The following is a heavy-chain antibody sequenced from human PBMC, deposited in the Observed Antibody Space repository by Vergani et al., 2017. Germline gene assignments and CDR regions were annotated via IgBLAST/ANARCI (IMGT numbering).Heavy chain of an antibody. V-gene: IGHV1-18*04. D-gene: IGHD2/OR15-2a*01. CDR2: ITAYNGDP. CDR1: GYTFTNYY. J-gene: IGHJ4*02. Sequence: QVLLVQSGAEVKKPGASVRVSCKTSGYTFTNYYIHWVRQAPGQGLEWLGWITAYNGDPKYTRRLQDRITLTTDPSTATVYLELRSLRSDDTAVYYCARDFAGECNSDRCYTGGLWGQGTLVTVSS. CDR3: ARDFAGECNSDRCYTGGL.